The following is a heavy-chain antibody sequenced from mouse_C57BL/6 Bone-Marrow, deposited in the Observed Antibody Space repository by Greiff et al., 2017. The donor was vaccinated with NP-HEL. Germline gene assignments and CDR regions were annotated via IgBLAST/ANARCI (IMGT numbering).Heavy chain of an antibody. CDR1: GYTFTDYY. Sequence: EVQLQQSGPVLVKPGASVKMSCKASGYTFTDYYMNWVKQSHGKSLEWIGVINPYNGGTSYNQKFKGKATLTVDKSSSTAYMELNSLTSEDSAVYYCAREVITTVVARDYWGQGTTLTVSS. D-gene: IGHD1-1*01. V-gene: IGHV1-19*01. CDR3: AREVITTVVARDY. J-gene: IGHJ2*01. CDR2: INPYNGGT.